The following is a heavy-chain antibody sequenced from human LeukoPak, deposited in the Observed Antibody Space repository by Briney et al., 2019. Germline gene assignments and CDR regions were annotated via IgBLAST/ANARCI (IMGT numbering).Heavy chain of an antibody. V-gene: IGHV3-21*01. Sequence: GGSLRLSCAASGFTFSSYSMNWVRQAPGKGLEWVSSISSSSSYIYYADSVKGRFTISRDTVKNSLYLQMTSLRDEDTAVYYCVRDHVYAFDIWGQGTMVTVSS. CDR3: VRDHVYAFDI. J-gene: IGHJ3*02. CDR2: ISSSSSYI. CDR1: GFTFSSYS.